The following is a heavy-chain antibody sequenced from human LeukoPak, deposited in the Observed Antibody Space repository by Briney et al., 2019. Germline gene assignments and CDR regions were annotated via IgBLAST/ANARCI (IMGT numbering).Heavy chain of an antibody. CDR3: ARVARYSSSWYGEVAY. V-gene: IGHV3-23*01. Sequence: GGSLRLSCAASGFTFSSYAMSWVRQAPGKGLEWVSAISGSGGSTYYADSVKGRFTISRDNSKNTLYLQMNSLRAEDTAVYYCARVARYSSSWYGEVAYWGQGTLVTVSS. CDR2: ISGSGGST. J-gene: IGHJ4*02. CDR1: GFTFSSYA. D-gene: IGHD6-13*01.